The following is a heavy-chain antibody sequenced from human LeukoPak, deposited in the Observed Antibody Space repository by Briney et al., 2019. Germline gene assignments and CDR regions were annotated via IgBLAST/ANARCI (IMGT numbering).Heavy chain of an antibody. Sequence: LVASVKVSCKVSGYSVMELSMHWVRQAPGKGLEWMGGFDPEDGETIYAQKFQGRVTMTEDTSTDTAYMELSSLRSEDTAVYYCARGIIGYYFDYWGQGTLVTVSS. V-gene: IGHV1-24*01. J-gene: IGHJ4*02. CDR1: GYSVMELS. CDR3: ARGIIGYYFDY. CDR2: FDPEDGET. D-gene: IGHD2-15*01.